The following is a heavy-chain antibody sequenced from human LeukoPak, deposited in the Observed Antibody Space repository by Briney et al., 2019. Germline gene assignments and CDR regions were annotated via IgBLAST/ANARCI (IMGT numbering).Heavy chain of an antibody. D-gene: IGHD6-6*01. J-gene: IGHJ6*03. Sequence: SETLSLICAVYGGSFSGYYWSWIRQPPGKGLEWIGEINHSGSTNYNPSLKSRVTISVDTSKNQFSLKLSSMTAADTAVYYCARGYAGIAARPLYYYMDVWGKGTTVTVSS. V-gene: IGHV4-34*01. CDR3: ARGYAGIAARPLYYYMDV. CDR2: INHSGST. CDR1: GGSFSGYY.